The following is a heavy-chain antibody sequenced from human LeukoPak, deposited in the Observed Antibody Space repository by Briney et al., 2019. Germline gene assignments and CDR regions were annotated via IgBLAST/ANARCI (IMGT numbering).Heavy chain of an antibody. CDR2: IVVGSGNT. Sequence: EASVKVSCKAFGFTFTSSAMQWVRQARGQRLEWIGWIVVGSGNTNYAHKFQERVTITRDRPTSTAYMELSSLRSEDTAVYYCAAHHGGGYNISDYWGQGTLVTVSS. D-gene: IGHD5-24*01. V-gene: IGHV1-58*02. CDR3: AAHHGGGYNISDY. J-gene: IGHJ4*02. CDR1: GFTFTSSA.